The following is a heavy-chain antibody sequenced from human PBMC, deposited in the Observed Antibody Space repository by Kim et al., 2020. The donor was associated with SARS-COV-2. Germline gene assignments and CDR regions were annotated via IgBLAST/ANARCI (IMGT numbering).Heavy chain of an antibody. CDR3: AREYYDILTSYPYYWYFDL. V-gene: IGHV4-31*03. CDR1: GGSISSGGYY. CDR2: IYYSGST. D-gene: IGHD3-9*01. J-gene: IGHJ2*01. Sequence: SETLSLTCTVSGGSISSGGYYWSWIRQHPGKGLEWIGYIYYSGSTYYNPSLQSRLTISVDTSKNQFSLDLSSVTAADTAVYYCAREYYDILTSYPYYWYFDLWGRGTLVTVSS.